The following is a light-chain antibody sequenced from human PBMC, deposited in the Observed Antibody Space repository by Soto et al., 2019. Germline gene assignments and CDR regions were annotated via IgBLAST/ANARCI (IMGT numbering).Light chain of an antibody. CDR3: TTWDDRLNGVV. CDR2: NNT. J-gene: IGLJ2*01. Sequence: QSVLTQTPSASGTPGQTVTISCSGSSSNIGSNTVNWYQQLPGAAPKLLIYNNTQRPSGVPDRFSGSKSDTSASLAISGLQSDDEADYHCTTWDDRLNGVVFGGGNKLTVL. V-gene: IGLV1-44*01. CDR1: SSNIGSNT.